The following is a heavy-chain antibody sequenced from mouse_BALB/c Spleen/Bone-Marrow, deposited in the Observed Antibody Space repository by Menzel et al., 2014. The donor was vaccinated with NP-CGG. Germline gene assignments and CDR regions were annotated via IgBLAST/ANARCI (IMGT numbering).Heavy chain of an antibody. J-gene: IGHJ2*01. Sequence: QVQLQQSGAELVWPGSSVKISCKASGYAFSTYWMNWVKQRPGQGLEWIGQIYPGDGDTNYNGKFKGKATLTADRSSSTASMQLSSLTSEDSAVYFCARVGFSFDYWGQGTTLTVSS. V-gene: IGHV1-80*01. CDR3: ARVGFSFDY. CDR2: IYPGDGDT. D-gene: IGHD3-1*01. CDR1: GYAFSTYW.